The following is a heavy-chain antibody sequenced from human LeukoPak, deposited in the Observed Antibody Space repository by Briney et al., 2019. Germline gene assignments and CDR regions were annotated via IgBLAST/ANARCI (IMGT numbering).Heavy chain of an antibody. Sequence: GSSVKVSCKASGGNFLEYGINWVRQAPGQGLEWMGGLVPIFRTPNYAQRFHDRVTLTADESTKTAYLELTSLTTEDTAYYYCARVAYYYDSRGYYFDSWGQGTLVTVSS. CDR2: LVPIFRTP. CDR1: GGNFLEYG. D-gene: IGHD3-22*01. V-gene: IGHV1-69*01. CDR3: ARVAYYYDSRGYYFDS. J-gene: IGHJ4*02.